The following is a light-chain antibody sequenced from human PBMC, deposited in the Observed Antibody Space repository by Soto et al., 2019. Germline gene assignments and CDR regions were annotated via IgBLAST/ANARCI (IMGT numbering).Light chain of an antibody. V-gene: IGKV3-20*01. CDR1: QSVSSSY. CDR3: QQYGSSPLT. J-gene: IGKJ1*01. Sequence: EIVWTQSPGTLSLSPGKRATLSCRASQSVSSSYLAWYQQKVGQAPRLLIYGASTRATAIPDRFSGSGSGTDFTLTISRLEPEDFAVYYCQQYGSSPLTFGQGTKVEIK. CDR2: GAS.